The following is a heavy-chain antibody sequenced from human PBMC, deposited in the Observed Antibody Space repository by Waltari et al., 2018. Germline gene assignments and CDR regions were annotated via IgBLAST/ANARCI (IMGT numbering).Heavy chain of an antibody. CDR2: IYRGGSI. Sequence: EVKLLESGGGLVQPGGSLRLSCAASGFTFSNYARNWVRQAPGKGLEWVSVIYRGGSIYYADSVKGRFTISRDNSNNTLYVQMNSLRVEDTAVYYCAKAPSGYDPYFDYWGQGTLVTVSS. CDR3: AKAPSGYDPYFDY. V-gene: IGHV3-23*03. CDR1: GFTFSNYA. D-gene: IGHD5-12*01. J-gene: IGHJ4*02.